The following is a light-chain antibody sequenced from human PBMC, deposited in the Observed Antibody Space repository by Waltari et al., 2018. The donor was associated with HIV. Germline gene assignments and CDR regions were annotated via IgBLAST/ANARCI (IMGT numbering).Light chain of an antibody. Sequence: QSVLTQPPSASGTPGQSVTISCSGSSSNIGSNYVYWYQQLPGTAPKLLIYRNNQRPSGVPDRFSGFKSGTSASLASSGLRSEDEADYYCAAWDDNLSGWVFGGGSKLTIL. V-gene: IGLV1-47*01. CDR1: SSNIGSNY. CDR3: AAWDDNLSGWV. J-gene: IGLJ3*02. CDR2: RNN.